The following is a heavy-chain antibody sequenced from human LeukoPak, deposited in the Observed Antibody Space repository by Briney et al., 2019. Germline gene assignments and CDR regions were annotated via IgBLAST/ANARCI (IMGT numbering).Heavy chain of an antibody. J-gene: IGHJ6*04. Sequence: GGSLRLSCAASGFTFSSYGMHWVRQAPGKGLEWVAVISYDGSNKYYVDSVKGRFTISRDNSKNTLYLQMNSLRAEDTAVYYCAELGITMIGGVWGKGTTVTISS. CDR2: ISYDGSNK. CDR1: GFTFSSYG. CDR3: AELGITMIGGV. V-gene: IGHV3-30*18. D-gene: IGHD3-10*02.